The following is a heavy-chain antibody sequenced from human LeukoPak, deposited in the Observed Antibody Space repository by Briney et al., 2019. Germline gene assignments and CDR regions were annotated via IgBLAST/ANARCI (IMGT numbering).Heavy chain of an antibody. CDR1: GGSISSYY. CDR3: AREASSSSWHGTYYYYMDV. V-gene: IGHV4-4*07. Sequence: SETLSLTCTVSGGSISSYYWSWIRQPAGKGLEWIGRIYTSGSTNYNPSLKSRVTMSVDTSKNQFSLKLSSVTAADTAVYYCAREASSSSWHGTYYYYMDVWGKGTTVTISS. D-gene: IGHD6-13*01. J-gene: IGHJ6*03. CDR2: IYTSGST.